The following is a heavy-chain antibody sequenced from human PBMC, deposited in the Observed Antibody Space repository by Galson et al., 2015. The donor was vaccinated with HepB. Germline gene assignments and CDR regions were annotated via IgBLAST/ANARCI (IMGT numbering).Heavy chain of an antibody. Sequence: SLRLSCAASGFIFSNYDIHWVRQAAGKGLEWVSGIGAVGEPYYAGSVKGRFTNSRENPKNSLYLQMNSLKAGDTAVYYCARGVAPYYYDYGMDVWGKGTTLTSS. V-gene: IGHV3-13*05. J-gene: IGHJ6*04. CDR2: IGAVGEP. CDR1: GFIFSNYD. CDR3: ARGVAPYYYDYGMDV. D-gene: IGHD3-10*01.